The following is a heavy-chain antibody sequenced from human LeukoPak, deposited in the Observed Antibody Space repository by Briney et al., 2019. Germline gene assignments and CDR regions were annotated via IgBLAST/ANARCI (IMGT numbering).Heavy chain of an antibody. CDR2: ISSSSSHT. Sequence: GGSLRLSCGASEFAFSDFYMTWIRQAPGKGLEWVSYISSSSSHTNYADSVKGRFTISRDNAKNSLYLQMNSLRAEDTAVYYCARTNLGSGWRFDYWGQGTRVTVSS. J-gene: IGHJ4*02. V-gene: IGHV3-11*06. CDR3: ARTNLGSGWRFDY. CDR1: EFAFSDFY. D-gene: IGHD6-19*01.